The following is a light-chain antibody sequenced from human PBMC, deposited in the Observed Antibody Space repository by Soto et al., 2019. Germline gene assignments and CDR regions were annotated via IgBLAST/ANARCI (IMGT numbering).Light chain of an antibody. Sequence: DIQMTQSPSTLSGSVVDRVTITCRASQTISSWLAWYQQKPGKAPKLLIYKASTLKSGVPSRFSGSGSGTEFTLTISSLQPDDFATYYCQQYNSYTITFGQGTRLE. J-gene: IGKJ5*01. CDR3: QQYNSYTIT. V-gene: IGKV1-5*03. CDR1: QTISSW. CDR2: KAS.